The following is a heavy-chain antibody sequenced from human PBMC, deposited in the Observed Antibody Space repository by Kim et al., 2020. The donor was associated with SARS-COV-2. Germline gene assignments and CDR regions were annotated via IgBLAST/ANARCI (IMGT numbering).Heavy chain of an antibody. V-gene: IGHV1-46*01. CDR1: GYTFTSYY. CDR2: INPSGGST. D-gene: IGHD3-9*01. J-gene: IGHJ6*02. CDR3: ARVLPDWTGYYYYYYGMDV. Sequence: ASVKVSCKASGYTFTSYYMHWVRQAPGQGLEWMGIINPSGGSTSYAQKFQGRVTMTRDTSTSTVYMELSSLRSEDTAVYYCARVLPDWTGYYYYYYGMDVWGQGTTVTVSS.